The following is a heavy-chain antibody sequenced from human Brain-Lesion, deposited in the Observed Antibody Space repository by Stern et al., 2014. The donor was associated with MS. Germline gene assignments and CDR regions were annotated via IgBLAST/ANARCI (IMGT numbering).Heavy chain of an antibody. J-gene: IGHJ1*01. D-gene: IGHD6-19*01. CDR1: GFSFSTNA. CDR3: AKWPHHIAVAGTRYFQH. V-gene: IGHV3-23*04. Sequence: EVHLVESGGGLVQPGGSLSLSCAASGFSFSTNAMSWVGKPPGRGRQWASVISGGGGPTYYADSVKGRFTISRDNSKNTLYLQMDSLRADDTAVYYCAKWPHHIAVAGTRYFQHWGQGTLVTVSS. CDR2: ISGGGGPT.